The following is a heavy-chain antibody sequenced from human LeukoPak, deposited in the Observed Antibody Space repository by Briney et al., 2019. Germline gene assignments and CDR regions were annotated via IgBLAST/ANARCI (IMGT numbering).Heavy chain of an antibody. CDR2: MNPNSGNT. CDR1: GYTFTSYD. J-gene: IGHJ4*02. Sequence: ASVNLCCKSSGYTFTSYDINWVRQATGQGLELMGLMNPNSGNTGYAQKFQGRVTMTRNTAISTAYMELSSLRSEDTAVYYCSRGFRYCSSTSCPFYYFDYWGQGTLVTVSS. CDR3: SRGFRYCSSTSCPFYYFDY. D-gene: IGHD2-2*01. V-gene: IGHV1-8*01.